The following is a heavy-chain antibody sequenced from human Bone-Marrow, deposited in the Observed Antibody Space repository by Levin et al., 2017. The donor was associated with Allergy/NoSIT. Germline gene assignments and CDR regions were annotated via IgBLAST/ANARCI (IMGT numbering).Heavy chain of an antibody. V-gene: IGHV1-2*02. CDR1: GYTFTGYY. D-gene: IGHD3-10*01. CDR3: ARLYGSGSYYNVISEYFDL. CDR2: INPNSGGT. Sequence: GESLKISCKASGYTFTGYYMHWVRQAPGQGLEWMGWINPNSGGTNYAQKFQGRVTMTRDTSISTAYMELSRLRSDDTAVYYCARLYGSGSYYNVISEYFDLWGRGTLVTVSS. J-gene: IGHJ2*01.